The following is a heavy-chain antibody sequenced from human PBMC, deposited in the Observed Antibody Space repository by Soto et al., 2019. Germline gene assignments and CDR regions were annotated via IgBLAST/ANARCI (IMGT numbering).Heavy chain of an antibody. D-gene: IGHD6-13*01. CDR2: VLPFLDVT. Sequence: QVQLVQSGSEVKEPGSSVKISCKTSEDTFSIYTLSWVRQAPGQGLVWMGRVLPFLDVTTYSQRFQGRVNITADRSTTTAYMELSSLTFEDTAVYYCARDRKNSNWPNFDSWGPGTLVTVSS. CDR3: ARDRKNSNWPNFDS. V-gene: IGHV1-69*02. CDR1: EDTFSIYT. J-gene: IGHJ4*02.